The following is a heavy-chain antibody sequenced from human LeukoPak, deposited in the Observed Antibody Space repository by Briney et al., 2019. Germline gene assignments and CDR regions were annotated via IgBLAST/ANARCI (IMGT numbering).Heavy chain of an antibody. CDR2: ISAYNGNT. Sequence: ASVKASCKASGYTFTSYGISWVRQAPGQGLEWMRWISAYNGNTNYAQKLQGRVTMTTDTSTSTAYMELRSLRSDDTAVYYCARPSRIADAFDIWGQGTMVTVSS. D-gene: IGHD2/OR15-2a*01. J-gene: IGHJ3*02. CDR1: GYTFTSYG. V-gene: IGHV1-18*01. CDR3: ARPSRIADAFDI.